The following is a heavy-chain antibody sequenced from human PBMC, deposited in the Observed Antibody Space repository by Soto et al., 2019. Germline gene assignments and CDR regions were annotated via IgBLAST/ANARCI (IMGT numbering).Heavy chain of an antibody. CDR1: GGSISSSSYY. CDR3: ARFLAAGIDAFDI. Sequence: SETLSLTCAVSGGSISSSSYYWGWIRQSPAKGLEWIGSIYFTGDTYYNPSLKSRVTMSIDTSKNQFSLKLSSVTAADTAVYYCARFLAAGIDAFDIWGQGTMVTVS. J-gene: IGHJ3*02. V-gene: IGHV4-39*01. CDR2: IYFTGDT. D-gene: IGHD6-13*01.